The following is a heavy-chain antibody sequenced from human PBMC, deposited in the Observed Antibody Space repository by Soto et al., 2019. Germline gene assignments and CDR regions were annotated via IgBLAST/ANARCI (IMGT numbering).Heavy chain of an antibody. V-gene: IGHV1-69*13. CDR3: AREDERITMVRGVYYYGMDV. D-gene: IGHD3-10*01. CDR2: IIPIFGTA. CDR1: GGTFSSYA. Sequence: SVKVSCKASGGTFSSYAISWVRQAPGQGLEWMGGIIPIFGTANYAQKFQGRVTITADESTSTAYMELSSLRSEDTAVYYCAREDERITMVRGVYYYGMDVWGQGTTVTVSS. J-gene: IGHJ6*02.